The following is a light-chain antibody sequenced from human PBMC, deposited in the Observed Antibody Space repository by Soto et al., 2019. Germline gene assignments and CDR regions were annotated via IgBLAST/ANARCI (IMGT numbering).Light chain of an antibody. CDR2: GAS. CDR3: QQYDNWPPT. Sequence: EILMTQSPATLSVSPGERATLSCRASQTISRNLAWSQHKPGQAPRLLFYGASNRATGIPARFTGSGSGTEFTLTISSLQSEDFAVYSCQQYDNWPPTFGGGTKVDI. V-gene: IGKV3-15*01. CDR1: QTISRN. J-gene: IGKJ4*01.